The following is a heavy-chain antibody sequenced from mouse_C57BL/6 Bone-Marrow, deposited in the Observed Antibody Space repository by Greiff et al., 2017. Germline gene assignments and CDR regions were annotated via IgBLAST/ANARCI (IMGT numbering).Heavy chain of an antibody. V-gene: IGHV1-42*01. J-gene: IGHJ2*01. Sequence: EVKLMESGPELVKPGASVKISCKASGYSFTGYYMNWVKQSPEKSLEWIGEINPSTGGTTYNQKFKAKATLTVDKSSSTAYMQLKSLTSEDSAVYYCARSDYYGYDGSYFDYWGQGTTLTVSS. D-gene: IGHD2-2*01. CDR3: ARSDYYGYDGSYFDY. CDR1: GYSFTGYY. CDR2: INPSTGGT.